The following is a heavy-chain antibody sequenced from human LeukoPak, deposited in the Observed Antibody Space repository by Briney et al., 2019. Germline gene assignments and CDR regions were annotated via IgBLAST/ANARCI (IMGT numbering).Heavy chain of an antibody. CDR1: VDPLSSCY. CDR3: ARALLRYDSSSRSLHWHFDL. D-gene: IGHD3-22*01. J-gene: IGHJ2*01. CDR2: FYGSESP. V-gene: IGHV4-59*01. Sequence: SETLSLICTVSVDPLSSCYGSWIRQPTGKGLAWIGYFYGSESPSYNHSLKCRGAKSVDTSKYHFSLQLTCVTAADTVVSYCARALLRYDSSSRSLHWHFDLWGRGTLVTVSS.